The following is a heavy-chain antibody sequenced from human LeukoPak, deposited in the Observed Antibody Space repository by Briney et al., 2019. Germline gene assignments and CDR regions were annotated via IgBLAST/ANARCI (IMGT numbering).Heavy chain of an antibody. Sequence: SETLSLTCAVYGGSFSGYYWSWIRQPPGKGLEWFGEINHSGSTNYNPSLKSRVTISVDTSKNQFSLKLSPVTAADTAVYYCARTYSSGYYRFDYWGQGTLVTVSS. CDR3: ARTYSSGYYRFDY. J-gene: IGHJ4*02. V-gene: IGHV4-34*01. D-gene: IGHD3-22*01. CDR1: GGSFSGYY. CDR2: INHSGST.